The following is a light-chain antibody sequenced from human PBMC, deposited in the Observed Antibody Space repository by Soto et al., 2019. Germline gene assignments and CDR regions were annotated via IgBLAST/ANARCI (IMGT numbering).Light chain of an antibody. CDR1: QSISTY. V-gene: IGKV1-5*03. CDR3: KQYNTYSRT. Sequence: DIQMTQSPSTLSASVGDRVAITCRASQSISTYLAWYRQKPGKAHKLLIYKASSLESGVPSRFSGSGSGAEFTLTISSLQPDDFATYYCKQYNTYSRTFGQGTKVDIK. J-gene: IGKJ1*01. CDR2: KAS.